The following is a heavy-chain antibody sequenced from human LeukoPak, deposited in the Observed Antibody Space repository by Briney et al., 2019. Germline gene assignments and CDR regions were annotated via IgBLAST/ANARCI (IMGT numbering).Heavy chain of an antibody. Sequence: GGSLRLSCAASGFTFSSYAMSWVRQAPGKGLEWVSAISGSGGSTYYADSVKGRFTISRDNSKNTLYLQMNSLRADDTAVYYCAKLLAYCGGDCYSSIAYWGQGTLVTVSS. CDR3: AKLLAYCGGDCYSSIAY. D-gene: IGHD2-21*02. CDR2: ISGSGGST. V-gene: IGHV3-23*01. J-gene: IGHJ4*02. CDR1: GFTFSSYA.